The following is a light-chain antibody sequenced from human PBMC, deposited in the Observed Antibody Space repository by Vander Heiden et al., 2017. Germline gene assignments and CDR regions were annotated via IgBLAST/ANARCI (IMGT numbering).Light chain of an antibody. V-gene: IGLV1-47*01. CDR3: ASWDESLSGVV. Sequence: QSVLTQPPSASGTPGQRVSISCSGSRSNIATNYVYWYQQLPGTAPKLLIYMSSQRPSGVPDRFSGSKSGTSASLAISGLRSEDGADYYCASWDESLSGVVFGGGTKLTVL. J-gene: IGLJ2*01. CDR2: MSS. CDR1: RSNIATNY.